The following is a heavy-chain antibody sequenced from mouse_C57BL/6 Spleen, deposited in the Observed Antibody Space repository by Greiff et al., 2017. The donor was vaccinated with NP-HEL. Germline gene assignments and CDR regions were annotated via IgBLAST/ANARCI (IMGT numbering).Heavy chain of an antibody. V-gene: IGHV10-1*01. CDR2: IRSKSNNYAT. CDR3: VGGVVATGFDY. CDR1: GFSFNTYA. D-gene: IGHD1-1*01. Sequence: EVHLVESGGGLVQPKGSLKLSCAASGFSFNTYAMNWVRQAPGKGLEWVARIRSKSNNYATYYADSVKDRFTISRDDSESMLYLQMNNLKTEDTAMYYCVGGVVATGFDYWGQGTTLTVSS. J-gene: IGHJ2*01.